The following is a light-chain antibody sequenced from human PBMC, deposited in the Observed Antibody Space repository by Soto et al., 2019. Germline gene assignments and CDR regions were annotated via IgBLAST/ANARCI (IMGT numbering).Light chain of an antibody. CDR3: CSYAGSSTHVV. CDR1: SSDVGSYNL. CDR2: EGS. Sequence: QSVLTQPASVSGSPGQSITISCTGTSSDVGSYNLVSWYQQHPGKAPKLMIYEGSKRPSGVSNRFSGSKSGNTASLTISWLQAEDEADYYCCSYAGSSTHVVFGGGTKLTVL. V-gene: IGLV2-23*01. J-gene: IGLJ2*01.